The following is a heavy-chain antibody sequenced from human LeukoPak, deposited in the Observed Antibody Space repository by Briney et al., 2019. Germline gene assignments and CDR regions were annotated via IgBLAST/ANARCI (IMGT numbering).Heavy chain of an antibody. J-gene: IGHJ3*02. CDR1: GGSISTYY. CDR3: ARGGGYSYGYAFGI. Sequence: PSETLSLTCTVSGGSISTYYWSWLRQPPGKGLEWIGYIYYSGSTNYNPSHKSRVTISVDTSKNQSSLTLSSVTAADTAVFYCARGGGYSYGYAFGIWGQGTMVTVS. CDR2: IYYSGST. V-gene: IGHV4-59*01. D-gene: IGHD5-18*01.